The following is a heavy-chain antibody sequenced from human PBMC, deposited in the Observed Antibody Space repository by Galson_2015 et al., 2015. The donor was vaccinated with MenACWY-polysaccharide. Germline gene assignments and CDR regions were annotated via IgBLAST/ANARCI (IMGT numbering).Heavy chain of an antibody. CDR2: ISVYNGHT. V-gene: IGHV1-18*01. CDR3: ARDFLSTVTTRPGY. CDR1: GYTFTSYG. J-gene: IGHJ4*02. Sequence: SVKVSCKASGYTFTSYGISWVRQAPGQGLEWMGWISVYNGHTKYAQNLQGRVTMTTDTSTSTAYMELRGLRSDDTAVYYCARDFLSTVTTRPGYWGQGTLVTVSS. D-gene: IGHD4-17*01.